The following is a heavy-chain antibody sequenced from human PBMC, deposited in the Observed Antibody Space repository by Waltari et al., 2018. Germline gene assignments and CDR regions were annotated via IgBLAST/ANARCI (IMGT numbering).Heavy chain of an antibody. J-gene: IGHJ4*02. CDR3: ARDGTTVTIGGIDY. Sequence: QVQLQESGPGLVKPSQTLSLTCTVSGGSISSGSYYWSWIRQPAGKGLEWIGRIYTSGSTNYNPSLKSRVTISVDTSKNQCSLKLSSVTAADTAVYYCARDGTTVTIGGIDYWGQGTLVTVSS. CDR2: IYTSGST. CDR1: GGSISSGSYY. D-gene: IGHD4-4*01. V-gene: IGHV4-61*02.